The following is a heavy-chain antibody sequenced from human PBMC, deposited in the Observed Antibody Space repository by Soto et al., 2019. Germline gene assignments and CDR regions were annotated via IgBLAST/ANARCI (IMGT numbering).Heavy chain of an antibody. Sequence: QVQLQESGPGLVKPSETLSLTCTVSGGSISSYYWSWIRQPPGKGLEWIAYIYYTGSTNYNPSLRSRVTLSADTSKNQFSPKLRSVTAADTAMYYCARVDSSGSYFDYWGQGTLVTVSS. J-gene: IGHJ4*02. V-gene: IGHV4-59*01. CDR2: IYYTGST. CDR3: ARVDSSGSYFDY. D-gene: IGHD3-22*01. CDR1: GGSISSYY.